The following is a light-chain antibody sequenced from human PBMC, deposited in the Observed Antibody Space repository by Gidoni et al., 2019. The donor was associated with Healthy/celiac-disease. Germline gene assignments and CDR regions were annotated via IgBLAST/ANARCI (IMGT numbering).Light chain of an antibody. CDR3: QQRSNWLT. CDR1: QSVSSY. Sequence: DIVLPQSPATLSLSPGERATLSCRASQSVSSYLAWYQQKPGQAPRLLIYDASNRATGIPARFSGSGSGTDFTLTISSLEPEDFAGYYCQQRSNWLTFGGGTKVEIK. V-gene: IGKV3-11*01. CDR2: DAS. J-gene: IGKJ4*01.